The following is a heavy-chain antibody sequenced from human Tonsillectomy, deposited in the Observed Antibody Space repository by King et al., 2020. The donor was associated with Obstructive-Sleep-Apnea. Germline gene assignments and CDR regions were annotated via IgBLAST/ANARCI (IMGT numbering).Heavy chain of an antibody. CDR1: GFTFSSYG. J-gene: IGHJ2*01. Sequence: VQLVQSGGGVVQPGRSLRLSCAASGFTFSSYGMHWVRQAPGKGLEWVAVISYDGSNKYYADSVKGRFTISRDNSKNTLYLQMNSLRAEDTAVYYCAKDGITMVRGVYWYFDLWGRGTLVTVSS. CDR2: ISYDGSNK. CDR3: AKDGITMVRGVYWYFDL. D-gene: IGHD3-10*01. V-gene: IGHV3-30*18.